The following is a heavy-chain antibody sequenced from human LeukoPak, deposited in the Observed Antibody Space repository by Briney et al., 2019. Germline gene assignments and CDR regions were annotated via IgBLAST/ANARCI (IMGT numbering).Heavy chain of an antibody. CDR3: ASGVRDFWSPVGLRGYYYYMDV. CDR2: FDPEDGET. D-gene: IGHD3-3*01. Sequence: ASVKVSCKVSGYTLTELSMHWVRQAPGKGLEWMGGFDPEDGETIYAQKFQGRVTMTEDTSTDTAYMELSSLRSEDTAVYYCASGVRDFWSPVGLRGYYYYMDVWGKGTTVTVSS. J-gene: IGHJ6*03. CDR1: GYTLTELS. V-gene: IGHV1-24*01.